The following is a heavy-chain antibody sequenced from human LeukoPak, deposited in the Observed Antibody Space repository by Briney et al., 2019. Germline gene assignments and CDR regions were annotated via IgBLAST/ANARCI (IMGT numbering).Heavy chain of an antibody. J-gene: IGHJ4*02. CDR2: ISSSGGST. CDR3: ARSLSSRFSGPRRPYYFDS. Sequence: PEGSLRLSCAASGFTLSSYAMSWVRQAPGKGLQWVSGISSSGGSTYYVDSVKGRFTISTDNSKNTLYLQMNSLRAEDTAVYYCARSLSSRFSGPRRPYYFDSWGQGTLVTVSS. CDR1: GFTLSSYA. V-gene: IGHV3-23*01. D-gene: IGHD3-16*02.